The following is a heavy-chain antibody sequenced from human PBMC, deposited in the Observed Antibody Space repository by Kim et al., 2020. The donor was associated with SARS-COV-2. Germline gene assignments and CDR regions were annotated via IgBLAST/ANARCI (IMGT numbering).Heavy chain of an antibody. Sequence: GGSLRLSCAASGFTFSSYAMSWVRQAPGKGLEWVSAISGSGGSTYYADSVKGRFTISRDNSKNTLYLQMNSLRAEDTAVYYCAKDSTYYYDSSGYYYVIPFDYWGQGTLVTVSS. CDR3: AKDSTYYYDSSGYYYVIPFDY. V-gene: IGHV3-23*01. CDR2: ISGSGGST. D-gene: IGHD3-22*01. J-gene: IGHJ4*02. CDR1: GFTFSSYA.